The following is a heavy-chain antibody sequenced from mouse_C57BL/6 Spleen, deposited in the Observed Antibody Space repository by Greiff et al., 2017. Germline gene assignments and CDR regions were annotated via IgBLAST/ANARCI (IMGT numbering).Heavy chain of an antibody. Sequence: QVLLQQPGAELVKPGASVKLSCKASGYTFTSYWMHWVKQRPGQGLEWIGMIHPNSGSTNYNEKFKSKAKLTVDKSSSTDYMQLSSLTSEDSAVYYCARSPWGYFDYWGQGTTLTVSS. J-gene: IGHJ2*01. CDR1: GYTFTSYW. V-gene: IGHV1-64*01. CDR2: IHPNSGST. CDR3: ARSPWGYFDY.